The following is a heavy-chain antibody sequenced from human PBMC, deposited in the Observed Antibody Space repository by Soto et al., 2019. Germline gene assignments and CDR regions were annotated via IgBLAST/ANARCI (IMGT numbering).Heavy chain of an antibody. CDR3: AKSGGGGYFDWLFHAFDI. CDR2: ISYDGSNK. CDR1: GFTFSSYG. V-gene: IGHV3-30*18. J-gene: IGHJ3*02. Sequence: ESGGGVVQPGRSLRLSCAASGFTFSSYGVHWVRQAPGKGLEWVAVISYDGSNKYYADSVKGRFTISRDNSKNTLYLQMNSLRAEDTAVYYCAKSGGGGYFDWLFHAFDIWGQGTMVTVSS. D-gene: IGHD3-9*01.